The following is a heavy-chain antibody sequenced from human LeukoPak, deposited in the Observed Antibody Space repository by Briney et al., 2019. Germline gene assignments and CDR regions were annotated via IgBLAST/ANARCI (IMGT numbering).Heavy chain of an antibody. CDR3: ARDRVGAIDY. J-gene: IGHJ4*02. Sequence: ASVKVSCKASGYTFTSYGISWVRQAPGQGLEWMGWISAYNGNTNYAQKFQGRVTMTRDTSISTAYMELSRLRSDGTAVYYCARDRVGAIDYWGQGTLVTVSS. D-gene: IGHD1-26*01. CDR1: GYTFTSYG. V-gene: IGHV1-18*01. CDR2: ISAYNGNT.